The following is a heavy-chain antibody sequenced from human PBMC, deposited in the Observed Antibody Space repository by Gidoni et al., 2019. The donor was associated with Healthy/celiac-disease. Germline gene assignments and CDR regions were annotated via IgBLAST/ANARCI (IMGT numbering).Heavy chain of an antibody. CDR1: GGTFSSYA. CDR3: ARDIVVVPAARSDAFDI. V-gene: IGHV1-69*01. J-gene: IGHJ3*02. CDR2: IIPIFGTA. D-gene: IGHD2-2*01. Sequence: QVQLVQSGAEVKKPGSSVQVSCKASGGTFSSYAISWVRQAPGQGLEWMGGIIPIFGTANYAQKFQGRVTITADESTSTAYMELSSLRSEDTAVYYCARDIVVVPAARSDAFDIWGQGTMVTVSS.